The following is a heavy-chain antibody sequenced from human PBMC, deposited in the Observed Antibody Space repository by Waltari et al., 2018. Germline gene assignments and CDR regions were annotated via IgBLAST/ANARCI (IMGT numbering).Heavy chain of an antibody. CDR1: GFTFSSYA. J-gene: IGHJ4*02. CDR2: ISGSGGST. CDR3: AKGGNYDFWSGSSPNFDY. Sequence: EVQLLESGGGLVQPGGSLRLSCAASGFTFSSYAMSWVRQAPGQGLEWVSAISGSGGSTYYADSVKGRFTISRDNSKNTLYLQMNSLRAEDTAVYYCAKGGNYDFWSGSSPNFDYWGQGTLVTVSS. D-gene: IGHD3-3*01. V-gene: IGHV3-23*01.